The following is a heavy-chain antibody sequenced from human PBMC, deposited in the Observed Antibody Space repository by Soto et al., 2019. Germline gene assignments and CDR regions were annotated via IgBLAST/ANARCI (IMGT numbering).Heavy chain of an antibody. CDR2: IYYSGST. D-gene: IGHD4-17*01. CDR1: GGSVRSGSYY. V-gene: IGHV4-61*01. J-gene: IGHJ4*02. CDR3: ARGPEANGDIIYFDS. Sequence: SETMSLTCTVSGGSVRSGSYYWSWIRQPPGKGLEWIGYIYYSGSTNYNPSLKSRVTISVDTSKNQFSLKLSSVTAADPAVYYCARGPEANGDIIYFDSGGQGPLATVSS.